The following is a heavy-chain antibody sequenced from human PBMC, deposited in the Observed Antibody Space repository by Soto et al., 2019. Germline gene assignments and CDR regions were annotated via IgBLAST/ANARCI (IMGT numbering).Heavy chain of an antibody. J-gene: IGHJ6*02. V-gene: IGHV3-30*18. CDR1: GFTFSSYG. CDR2: ISHDGSNE. Sequence: QVQLVEFGGGVVQPGRSPRLSCAASGFTFSSYGMHWVRQAPGKGLEWVAVISHDGSNEYYADSVKGRFTISRDSSKNTLYLQMNSLGPEDTAVYYCAKGGDTAVVRYYYYYGLDVWGQGTTVTVSS. D-gene: IGHD5-18*01. CDR3: AKGGDTAVVRYYYYYGLDV.